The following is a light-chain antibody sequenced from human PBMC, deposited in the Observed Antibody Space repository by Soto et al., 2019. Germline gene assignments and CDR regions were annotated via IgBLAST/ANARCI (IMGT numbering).Light chain of an antibody. Sequence: IQLTQSQSSLSVSVGDRVTITCRASQGIRNPLAWYQQKPGKGPKLLIYLASTLQRGVPSRFSVSGSGTDFTLTISCLQPEDFATYCCQQVDSYPITFGQGTRLEIK. CDR1: QGIRNP. V-gene: IGKV1-9*01. J-gene: IGKJ5*01. CDR3: QQVDSYPIT. CDR2: LAS.